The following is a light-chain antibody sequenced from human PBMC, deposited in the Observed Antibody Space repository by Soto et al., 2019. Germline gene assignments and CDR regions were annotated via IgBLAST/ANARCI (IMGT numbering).Light chain of an antibody. V-gene: IGKV1-12*01. J-gene: IGKJ1*01. Sequence: DIQMTQSPSSVSASFGDRLTSTCLASRDISNSLAWYQQTPGKAPKLLLRGASSLHRGVPSRFSGGGAGTEFPITLSSLQPEDFATYYCQQTSDFPRTFGQGTKVDIK. CDR1: RDISNS. CDR3: QQTSDFPRT. CDR2: GAS.